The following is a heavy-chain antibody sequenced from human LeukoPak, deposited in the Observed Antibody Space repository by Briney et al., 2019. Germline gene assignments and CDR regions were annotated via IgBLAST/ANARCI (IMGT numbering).Heavy chain of an antibody. J-gene: IGHJ6*02. CDR1: GLIFSSYA. CDR2: ISYDGSNK. CDR3: AKAVLTVYFDYYGTDV. V-gene: IGHV3-30-3*01. Sequence: PGGSLRLSCAASGLIFSSYAMHWVRQAPGKGLEWVAVISYDGSNKYYADSVKGRFTISRDNSKNTLYLQMNSLRAEDTAVYYCAKAVLTVYFDYYGTDVWGQGTTVSVSS. D-gene: IGHD2-21*02.